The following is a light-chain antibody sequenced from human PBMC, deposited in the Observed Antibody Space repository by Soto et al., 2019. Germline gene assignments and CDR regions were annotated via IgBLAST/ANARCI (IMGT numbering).Light chain of an antibody. CDR3: QYRNTWPPA. Sequence: EIVLTQSPATLSLSPGERATLSCRASQSVGIYLGWYQQRPGQAPMLLIYDASNRAAGIPARFSGSGSGTDFTLTINSLAPEDFAVYYCQYRNTWPPAFGQGTRLEIK. CDR2: DAS. J-gene: IGKJ5*01. CDR1: QSVGIY. V-gene: IGKV3-11*01.